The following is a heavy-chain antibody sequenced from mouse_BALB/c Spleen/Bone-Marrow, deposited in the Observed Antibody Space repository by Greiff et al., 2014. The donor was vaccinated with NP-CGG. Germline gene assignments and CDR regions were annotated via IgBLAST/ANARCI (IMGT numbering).Heavy chain of an antibody. J-gene: IGHJ3*01. CDR3: ARLGYYGGFAY. V-gene: IGHV4-1*02. CDR1: GFDFSRFW. CDR2: INPDSSTI. D-gene: IGHD2-3*01. Sequence: DVMLVESGGGLVQPGGSLKLSCAASGFDFSRFWMGWVRQAPGKGLEWIGEINPDSSTINYTPSLKDRFIISRDNAKNTLYLQMSKVRSEDTALYYCARLGYYGGFAYWGQGTLVTVSA.